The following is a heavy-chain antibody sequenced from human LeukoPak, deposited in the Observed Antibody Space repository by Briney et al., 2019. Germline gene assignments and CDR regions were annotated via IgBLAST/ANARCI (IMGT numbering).Heavy chain of an antibody. V-gene: IGHV3-7*01. CDR3: AREPYSYCSGGSCYTLAPWY. CDR2: INQDGSEK. CDR1: GFTFSSYW. D-gene: IGHD2-15*01. J-gene: IGHJ4*02. Sequence: GGSLRLSCAASGFTFSSYWMSWVRQAPGKGLEWVANINQDGSEKYYVDSVKSRFTISRDNAKNSLYLQMNSLRAEDTAVYYCAREPYSYCSGGSCYTLAPWYWGQGTLVTVSS.